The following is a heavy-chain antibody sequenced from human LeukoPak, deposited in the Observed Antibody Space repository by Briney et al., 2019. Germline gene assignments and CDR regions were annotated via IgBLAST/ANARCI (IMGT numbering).Heavy chain of an antibody. J-gene: IGHJ4*02. V-gene: IGHV1-2*04. D-gene: IGHD5-12*01. CDR2: INPNSGGT. CDR1: GYTFNDYH. CDR3: ARGGAGYSGYRYFYLFDY. Sequence: GASVKVSCKASGYTFNDYHIHWVRQAPGQGLEWLGWINPNSGGTNSAQRFQGWVTMTRDTSISTAYLDLSRLTSDDTAVYYCARGGAGYSGYRYFYLFDYWGQGTLVTVSS.